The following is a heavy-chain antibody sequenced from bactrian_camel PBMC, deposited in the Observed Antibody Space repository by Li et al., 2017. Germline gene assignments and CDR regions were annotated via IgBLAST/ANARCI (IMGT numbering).Heavy chain of an antibody. CDR1: RMTYY. V-gene: IGHV3S6*01. D-gene: IGHD3*01. J-gene: IGHJ6*01. Sequence: HVQLVESGGGSVQAGESLRLACKASRMTYYMAWFRQAPGKEREGIAGIYTDVSRSYYADSVKGRFTISQDNAKNIIYLQMSSLTPDDTAMYYCAAGTRIIVGDYCDGITAWGQGTQVTVS. CDR3: AAGTRIIVGDYCDGITA. CDR2: IYTDVSRS.